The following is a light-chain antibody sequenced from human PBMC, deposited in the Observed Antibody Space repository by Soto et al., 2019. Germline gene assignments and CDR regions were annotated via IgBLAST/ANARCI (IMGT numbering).Light chain of an antibody. CDR2: EVD. CDR1: TSDVGAYNY. J-gene: IGLJ3*02. CDR3: SSYTVINTAV. Sequence: SALTQPASVSGSPGQSVSISCTGSTSDVGAYNYVAWYQHKPGKAPRLLIYEVDHRPSGISPRFSGSKSGNTASLTISGLQTDDEADYYCSSYTVINTAVFGGGTKLTVL. V-gene: IGLV2-14*01.